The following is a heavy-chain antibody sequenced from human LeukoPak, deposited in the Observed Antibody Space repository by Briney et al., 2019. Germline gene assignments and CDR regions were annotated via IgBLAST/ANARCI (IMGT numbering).Heavy chain of an antibody. V-gene: IGHV1-18*01. CDR1: GYTFTSYG. Sequence: ASVKVSCKASGYTFTSYGISWVRQAPGQGLEWMGWISAYNGNTNYAQKLQGRVTMTTDTSTSTAYMELRSLRSDDTAVYYCARDEWGLDYYDSSGYFDYCGQGTLVTVSS. D-gene: IGHD3-22*01. CDR3: ARDEWGLDYYDSSGYFDY. CDR2: ISAYNGNT. J-gene: IGHJ4*02.